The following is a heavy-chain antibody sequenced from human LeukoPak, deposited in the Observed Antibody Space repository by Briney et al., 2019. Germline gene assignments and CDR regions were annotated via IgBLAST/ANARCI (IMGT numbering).Heavy chain of an antibody. J-gene: IGHJ5*02. CDR2: IRYDGSNK. CDR1: GFDFSSYG. CDR3: AKDRKILWFGEFWFDP. D-gene: IGHD3-10*01. V-gene: IGHV3-30*02. Sequence: GGSLRLSCAASGFDFSSYGMHWVRQAPGKGLEWVAFIRYDGSNKYYADSVKGRFTISRDNSKNTLYLQMNSLRAEDTAVYYCAKDRKILWFGEFWFDPWGQGTLVTVSS.